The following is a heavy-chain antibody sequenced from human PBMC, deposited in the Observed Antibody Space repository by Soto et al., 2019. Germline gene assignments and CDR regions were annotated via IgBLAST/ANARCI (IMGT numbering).Heavy chain of an antibody. D-gene: IGHD2-2*01. CDR1: GFTFSSYA. V-gene: IGHV3-23*01. CDR2: IGESGTPT. Sequence: GGSLRLSCAATGFTFSSYAMKWVRQAPGKGLEWVSLIGESGTPTYYADSVKGRFTISRDNSGNTLFLEMYSLRAEDTAVYYCARYIPGVRYYGMDVWGQGTTVTVSS. CDR3: ARYIPGVRYYGMDV. J-gene: IGHJ6*02.